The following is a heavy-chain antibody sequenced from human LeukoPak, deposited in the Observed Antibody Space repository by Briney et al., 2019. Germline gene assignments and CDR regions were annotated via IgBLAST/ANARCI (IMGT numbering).Heavy chain of an antibody. CDR2: ISGSGDQT. J-gene: IGHJ4*02. V-gene: IGHV3-23*01. CDR3: VWAIRPMGMITNFDF. CDR1: GFTFSSYG. D-gene: IGHD3-16*01. Sequence: PGGSLRLSCVASGFTFSSYGMGWVRQPQGKGLEWVSIISGSGDQTFYADLVKGRFTISRDISENTIYLQMNSLRIDDTAMYYCVWAIRPMGMITNFDFWGQGSLVTVSS.